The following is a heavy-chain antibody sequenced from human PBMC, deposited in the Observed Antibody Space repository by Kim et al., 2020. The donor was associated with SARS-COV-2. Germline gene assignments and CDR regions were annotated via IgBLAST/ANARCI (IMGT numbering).Heavy chain of an antibody. CDR3: AKNRRITMVQGVMGGWFDP. D-gene: IGHD3-10*01. J-gene: IGHJ5*02. V-gene: IGHV4-39*01. Sequence: SRVTISVDTSKNQFSLKLSSVTAADTAVYYCAKNRRITMVQGVMGGWFDPWGQGTLVTVSS.